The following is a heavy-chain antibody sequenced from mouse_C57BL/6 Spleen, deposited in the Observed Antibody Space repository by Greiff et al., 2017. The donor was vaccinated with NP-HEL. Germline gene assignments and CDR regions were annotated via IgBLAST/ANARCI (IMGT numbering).Heavy chain of an antibody. J-gene: IGHJ2*01. D-gene: IGHD1-1*01. CDR2: IAPEDGDT. CDR3: TTYYYGSSPFDY. Sequence: EVQLQQSGAELVRPGASVKLSCTASGFNIKDYYMHWVKQRPEQGLEWIGRIAPEDGDTEYAPKFQGKATMTADTSSNTAYLQLSSLTSEDTAVYYCTTYYYGSSPFDYWGQGTTLTVSS. V-gene: IGHV14-1*01. CDR1: GFNIKDYY.